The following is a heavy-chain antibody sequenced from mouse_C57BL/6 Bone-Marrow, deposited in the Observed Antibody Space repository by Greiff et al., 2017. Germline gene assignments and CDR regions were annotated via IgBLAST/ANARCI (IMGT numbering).Heavy chain of an antibody. Sequence: QVQLQQPGAELVKPGASVKLSCKASGYTFTNYWMHWVKQRPGQGLEWIGMMHPNGGSPDYNEKFKSEATLSVDKSSRTAYMELSSLTSEDSAVFYFARSYDYDDYTMDYWGQGTSATVSS. CDR3: ARSYDYDDYTMDY. CDR1: GYTFTNYW. CDR2: MHPNGGSP. V-gene: IGHV1-64*01. J-gene: IGHJ4*01. D-gene: IGHD2-4*01.